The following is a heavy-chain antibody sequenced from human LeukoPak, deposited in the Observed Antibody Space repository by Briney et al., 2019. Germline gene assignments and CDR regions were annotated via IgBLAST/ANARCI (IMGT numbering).Heavy chain of an antibody. J-gene: IGHJ3*02. CDR2: MNTNSGGT. CDR1: GYTFTGYF. V-gene: IGHV1-2*02. CDR3: ARDMDIPLIDAFDI. Sequence: ASVKVSCKTSGYTFTGYFLHWRRQAPGQGLEWVGWMNTNSGGTMYAQKFQGRVSMTRDTSISTAYMELSSLTSDDTAVYYCARDMDIPLIDAFDIWGQGTMVTVSS. D-gene: IGHD2-2*03.